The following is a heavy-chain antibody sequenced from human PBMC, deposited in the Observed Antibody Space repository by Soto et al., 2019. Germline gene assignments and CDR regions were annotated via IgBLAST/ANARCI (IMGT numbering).Heavy chain of an antibody. V-gene: IGHV4-59*08. J-gene: IGHJ5*02. CDR1: GGSLNPYY. CDR3: ARIGATMVRGPYYNWVDP. CDR2: IYYSGTT. D-gene: IGHD3-10*01. Sequence: PSETLSLTCTVSGGSLNPYYWSWIRQPPGKGLEWIAYIYYSGTTEYNPSLKSRVTISVDMSKNQVSLHLRSVTAADTAVYYCARIGATMVRGPYYNWVDPWGQGTLVTVSS.